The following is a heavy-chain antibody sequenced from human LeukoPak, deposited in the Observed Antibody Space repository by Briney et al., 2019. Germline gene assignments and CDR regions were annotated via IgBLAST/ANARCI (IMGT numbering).Heavy chain of an antibody. D-gene: IGHD2-2*01. J-gene: IGHJ3*02. CDR1: GFSFSRYS. CDR3: ARDQQAIPYAFDI. Sequence: PGGSLRLSCAASGFSFSRYSMNWVRQAPGKGLEWVSYISSSSSNINYADSVKGRFTTSRDNAKNSLYLQMNSLRAEDTAVYYCARDQQAIPYAFDICGHGTMVTVSS. CDR2: ISSSSSNI. V-gene: IGHV3-48*01.